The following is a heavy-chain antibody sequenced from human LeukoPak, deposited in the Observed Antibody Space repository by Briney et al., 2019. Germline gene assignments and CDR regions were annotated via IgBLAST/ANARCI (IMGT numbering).Heavy chain of an antibody. CDR2: INHSGST. D-gene: IGHD5-18*01. Sequence: SETLSLTCAVYGGSFSGYYWSWIRQPPGKGLEWIGEINHSGSTNYNPSLKSRVTISVDTSKNQFSLKLSSVTAADTAVYYCARGYRYSPFDYWGQGTLVTVSS. CDR1: GGSFSGYY. J-gene: IGHJ4*02. V-gene: IGHV4-34*01. CDR3: ARGYRYSPFDY.